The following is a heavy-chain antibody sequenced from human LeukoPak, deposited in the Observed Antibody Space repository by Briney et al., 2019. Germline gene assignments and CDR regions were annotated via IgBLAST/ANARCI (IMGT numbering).Heavy chain of an antibody. Sequence: KPSETLSLTCTVSGYSIGSGYYWGWIRQPPGKGLEWIGSIYHSGSTYYNPSLKSRVTISVDTSKNQSSLKLSSVTAADTAVYYCARGGDRSFDYWGQGTLVTVSS. V-gene: IGHV4-38-2*02. CDR2: IYHSGST. CDR1: GYSIGSGYY. D-gene: IGHD3-10*01. CDR3: ARGGDRSFDY. J-gene: IGHJ4*02.